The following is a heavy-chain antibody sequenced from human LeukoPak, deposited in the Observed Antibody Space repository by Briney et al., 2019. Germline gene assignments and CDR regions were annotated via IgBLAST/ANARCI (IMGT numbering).Heavy chain of an antibody. J-gene: IGHJ6*02. V-gene: IGHV3-30*03. CDR3: ARERESGSNYYYYGLDV. CDR1: GFAFNTYG. D-gene: IGHD3-10*01. Sequence: PGGSLRLSCAASGFAFNTYGMHWVRQAPGKGLEWVAVIAYDGTNKYYADSVKGRFTISRDNSKNTLYLQMNSLRPEDTAVYYCARERESGSNYYYYGLDVWGQGTTVTVSS. CDR2: IAYDGTNK.